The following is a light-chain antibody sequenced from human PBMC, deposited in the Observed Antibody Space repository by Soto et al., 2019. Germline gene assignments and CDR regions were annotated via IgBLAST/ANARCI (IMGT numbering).Light chain of an antibody. CDR3: QAWDSRRSGV. CDR2: QDS. V-gene: IGLV3-1*01. Sequence: SYELTQPPSVSVSPGQTASITCSGDKLGDKYACWYQQKPGQSPVLVIYQDSKRPSGIPERFSGSNSGNTATLTISGTQAMDEADYYCQAWDSRRSGVFGGGTKLTVL. J-gene: IGLJ2*01. CDR1: KLGDKY.